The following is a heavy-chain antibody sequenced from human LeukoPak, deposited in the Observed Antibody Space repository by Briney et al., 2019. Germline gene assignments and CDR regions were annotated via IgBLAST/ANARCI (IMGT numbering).Heavy chain of an antibody. Sequence: SETLSLTCTVSGGSISSYYWSWIRQPPGKGLEWIGYIYYSGSTNYNPSLKSRVTISVDTSKNQFSLKLNSVTAADTAMYYCARLGYYYGMDVWGQGTTVTVSS. V-gene: IGHV4-59*08. CDR3: ARLGYYYGMDV. J-gene: IGHJ6*02. CDR2: IYYSGST. CDR1: GGSISSYY.